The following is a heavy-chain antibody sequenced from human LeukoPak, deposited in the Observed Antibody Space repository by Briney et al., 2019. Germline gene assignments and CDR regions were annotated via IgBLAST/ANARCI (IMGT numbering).Heavy chain of an antibody. Sequence: PSETLSLTCTVSGYSISSGYYWGWIRQPPGKGLEWIGSIYHSGSTYYNPSLKSRVTISVDTSKNQFSLKLSSVTAADTAVYYCARESRWLLPAFDIWGQGTMVTVSS. V-gene: IGHV4-38-2*02. CDR1: GYSISSGYY. CDR3: ARESRWLLPAFDI. J-gene: IGHJ3*02. D-gene: IGHD5-24*01. CDR2: IYHSGST.